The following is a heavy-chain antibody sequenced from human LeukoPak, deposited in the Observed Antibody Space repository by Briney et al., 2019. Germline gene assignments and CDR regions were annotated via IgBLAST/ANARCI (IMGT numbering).Heavy chain of an antibody. CDR1: GYTFTGYY. D-gene: IGHD6-19*01. V-gene: IGHV1-2*04. CDR3: ARSSVAAPFDY. J-gene: IGHJ4*02. CDR2: INPNSGGT. Sequence: GASVKVSYKASGYTFTGYYMHWVRQAPGQGLEWMGWINPNSGGTNYAQKFQGWVTMTRDTSISTAYMELSRLRSDDTAVYYCARSSVAAPFDYWGRGTLVTVSS.